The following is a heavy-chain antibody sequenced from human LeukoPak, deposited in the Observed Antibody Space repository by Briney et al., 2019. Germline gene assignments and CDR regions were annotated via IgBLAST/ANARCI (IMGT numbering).Heavy chain of an antibody. CDR2: ITISSSSI. J-gene: IGHJ4*02. V-gene: IGHV3-21*01. CDR3: ARDPATLGLSLDY. D-gene: IGHD3-22*01. CDR1: GFSFSSYT. Sequence: PGGSLRLSCAASGFSFSSYTMNWVRQAPGKGLEWVSSITISSSSIYYADSLKGRFTISRDNAKNSLYLQMNSLRAEDTAVYYCARDPATLGLSLDYWGQGTLVTVSS.